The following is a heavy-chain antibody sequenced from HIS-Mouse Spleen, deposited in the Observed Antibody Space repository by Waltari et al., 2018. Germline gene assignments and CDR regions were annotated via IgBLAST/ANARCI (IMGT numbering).Heavy chain of an antibody. CDR2: SYYSGST. D-gene: IGHD6-13*01. Sequence: QLQLQESGPGLVKPSETLSLTCNVSGGSISSSSYYLGWLRQPQRQGLEWIGSSYYSGSTYYNPSLKSRVTISVDTSKNQFSLKLSSVTAADTAVYYCAREIPYSSSWYDWYFDLWGRGTLVTVSS. CDR3: AREIPYSSSWYDWYFDL. CDR1: GGSISSSSYY. V-gene: IGHV4-39*07. J-gene: IGHJ2*01.